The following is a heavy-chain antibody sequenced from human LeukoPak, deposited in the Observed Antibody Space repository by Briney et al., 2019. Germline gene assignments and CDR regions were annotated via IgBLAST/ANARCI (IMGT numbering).Heavy chain of an antibody. CDR2: ISGSGGRT. Sequence: GGSLRLSCAASGFTFSTFGMSWVRQAPGKGLEWVSAISGSGGRTYYADSVKGRFTISRDNSKNTLYLQMNSLRAEDTAVYYCAKESGSYYGYYYMDVWGKGTTVAVSS. CDR1: GFTFSTFG. J-gene: IGHJ6*03. V-gene: IGHV3-23*01. CDR3: AKESGSYYGYYYMDV. D-gene: IGHD1-26*01.